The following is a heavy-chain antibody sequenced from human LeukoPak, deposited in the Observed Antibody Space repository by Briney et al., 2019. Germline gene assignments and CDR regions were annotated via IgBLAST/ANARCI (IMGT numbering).Heavy chain of an antibody. CDR2: ISGYNGNT. CDR3: ATELRWKDH. CDR1: GYTFTSYG. D-gene: IGHD4-23*01. J-gene: IGHJ4*02. Sequence: ASVKVSCKASGYTFTSYGISWVRQAPGQGLEWMGWISGYNGNTNYAQKLQGRVTMTRDTSISTAYMELSSLTSEDTAVYYCATELRWKDHWGQGTLVAVSS. V-gene: IGHV1-18*01.